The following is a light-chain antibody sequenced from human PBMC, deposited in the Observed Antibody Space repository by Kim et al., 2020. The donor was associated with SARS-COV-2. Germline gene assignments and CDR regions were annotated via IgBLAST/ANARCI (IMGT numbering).Light chain of an antibody. CDR1: QSVRNY. J-gene: IGKJ5*01. Sequence: EIVLTQSPVTLTLSPGERVTLSCRASQSVRNYLAWYQQKPGQAPRLLMYDTSNRATGIPARFSGSGSGTDFTLTISSLEPEDFAVYYCQHRSNWPPITFGQGTRLEIK. CDR2: DTS. CDR3: QHRSNWPPIT. V-gene: IGKV3-11*01.